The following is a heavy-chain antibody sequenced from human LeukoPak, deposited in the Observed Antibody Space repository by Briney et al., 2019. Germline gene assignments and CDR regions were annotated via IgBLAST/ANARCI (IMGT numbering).Heavy chain of an antibody. CDR2: ISYGGST. D-gene: IGHD5-24*01. J-gene: IGHJ4*02. Sequence: GGSLRLSCAASGFTFSSFGMTWVRQAPGKGLDWVSAISYGGSTYYADSVKGRFTISRDNSKNTLYLQMNSLRAEDTAVYYCASHGLDGVQNAYWGQGTLVTVSS. V-gene: IGHV3-23*01. CDR1: GFTFSSFG. CDR3: ASHGLDGVQNAY.